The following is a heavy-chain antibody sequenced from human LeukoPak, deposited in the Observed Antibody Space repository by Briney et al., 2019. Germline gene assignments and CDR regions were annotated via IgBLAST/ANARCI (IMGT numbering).Heavy chain of an antibody. CDR3: ARGWDGYDTGDDAFDI. D-gene: IGHD5-12*01. J-gene: IGHJ3*02. CDR2: INPNSGGT. CDR1: GYTFTGYY. V-gene: IGHV1-2*02. Sequence: GASVKVSCKASGYTFTGYYMHWVRQAPGQGLEWMGWINPNSGGTNYAQKFQGRVTMTRDTSISTAYMELSRLRSDDTAVYYCARGWDGYDTGDDAFDIWGQGTMVTVSS.